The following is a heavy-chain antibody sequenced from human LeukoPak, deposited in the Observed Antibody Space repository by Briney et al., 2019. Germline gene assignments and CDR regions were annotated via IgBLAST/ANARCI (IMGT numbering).Heavy chain of an antibody. V-gene: IGHV3-30*03. D-gene: IGHD6-13*01. CDR2: ISYDGSNK. Sequence: PGGSLRLSCAASGFTVSSNYMSWVRQAPGKGLEWVAVISYDGSNKYYADSVKGRFTISRDNSKNTLYLQMNSLRAEDTAVYYCARDPTGIAAARVGYWGQGTLVTVSS. CDR1: GFTVSSNY. J-gene: IGHJ4*02. CDR3: ARDPTGIAAARVGY.